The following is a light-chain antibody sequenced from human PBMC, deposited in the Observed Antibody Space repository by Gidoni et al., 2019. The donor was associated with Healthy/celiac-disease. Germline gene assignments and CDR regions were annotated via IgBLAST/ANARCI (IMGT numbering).Light chain of an antibody. J-gene: IGLJ2*01. V-gene: IGLV2-14*01. CDR1: SSDVGGYNY. CDR3: SSYTSSSTVV. Sequence: QSALTQPASVSGSPGQSLTISCTGTSSDVGGYNYVSWYQQHPGKAHKLMIYEVSNRPSGVSNRFSGSKSGNTASLTISGLQAEDEADYYCSSYTSSSTVVFGGGTKLTVL. CDR2: EVS.